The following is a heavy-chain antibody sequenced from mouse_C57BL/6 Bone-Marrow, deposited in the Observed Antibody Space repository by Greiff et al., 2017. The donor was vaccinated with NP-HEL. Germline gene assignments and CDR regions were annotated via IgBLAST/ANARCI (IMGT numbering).Heavy chain of an antibody. CDR3: AYYYGSGGWFAY. J-gene: IGHJ3*01. D-gene: IGHD1-1*01. CDR2: IYPGSGST. Sequence: QVQLQQPGAELVKPGASVKMSCKASGYTFTSYWITWVKQRPGQGLEWIGDIYPGSGSTNYNEKFKSKATLTVDTSSSTAYMQLSSLTSEDSAVYYCAYYYGSGGWFAYWGQGTLVTVSA. CDR1: GYTFTSYW. V-gene: IGHV1-55*01.